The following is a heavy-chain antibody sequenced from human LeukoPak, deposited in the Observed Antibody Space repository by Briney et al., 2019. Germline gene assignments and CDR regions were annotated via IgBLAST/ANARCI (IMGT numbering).Heavy chain of an antibody. CDR2: IYYSGST. J-gene: IGHJ3*02. V-gene: IGHV4-39*07. CDR3: ARVVVVAATRGSDAFDI. CDR1: GGSISSSSYY. Sequence: SETLSLTCTVSGGSISSSSYYWGWIRQPPGKGLEWIGGIYYSGSTYYNPSLKSRVTISVDTSKNQFSLKLSSVTAADTAVYYCARVVVVAATRGSDAFDIWGQGTMVTVSS. D-gene: IGHD2-15*01.